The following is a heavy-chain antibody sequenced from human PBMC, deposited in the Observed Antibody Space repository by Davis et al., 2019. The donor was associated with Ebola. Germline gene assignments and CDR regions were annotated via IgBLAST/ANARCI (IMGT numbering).Heavy chain of an antibody. V-gene: IGHV3-11*06. CDR1: GFTISDFY. Sequence: GESLKISCAASGFTISDFYMSWIRQAPGKGLEWISRIGGSGSYTNYADSVKGRFTISRDNAKNSVYLQMNSLRDEDTAVYFCARDYSSRYYFDYWGQGTLVTISS. D-gene: IGHD2-2*01. J-gene: IGHJ4*02. CDR2: IGGSGSYT. CDR3: ARDYSSRYYFDY.